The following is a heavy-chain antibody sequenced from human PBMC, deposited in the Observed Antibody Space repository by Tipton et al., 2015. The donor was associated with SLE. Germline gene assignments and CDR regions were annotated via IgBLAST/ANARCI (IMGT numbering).Heavy chain of an antibody. CDR3: ARQGRYDILSGHFWFDP. CDR1: GESFNGYY. D-gene: IGHD3-9*01. J-gene: IGHJ5*02. CDR2: INTGGRT. Sequence: GLVKPSETLSLTCAVYGESFNGYYWTWIRQFPGKGLEWIGQINTGGRTNYNPSLKSRVNMSVDTPKNQVFLKLTSVTAADTAVYYCARQGRYDILSGHFWFDPWGLGTLVTVSS. V-gene: IGHV4-34*01.